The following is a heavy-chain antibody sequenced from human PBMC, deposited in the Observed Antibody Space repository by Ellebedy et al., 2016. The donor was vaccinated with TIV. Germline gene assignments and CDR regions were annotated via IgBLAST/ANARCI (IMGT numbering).Heavy chain of an antibody. CDR3: ASPDYGDYPNYGMDV. J-gene: IGHJ6*02. CDR1: GYTFTSYY. V-gene: IGHV1-46*01. CDR2: INPSGGST. Sequence: ASVKVSXXASGYTFTSYYMHWVRQAPGQGLEWMGIINPSGGSTSYAQKFQGRVTMTRDTSTSTVYMELSSLRSEDTAVYYCASPDYGDYPNYGMDVWGQGTTVTVSS. D-gene: IGHD4-17*01.